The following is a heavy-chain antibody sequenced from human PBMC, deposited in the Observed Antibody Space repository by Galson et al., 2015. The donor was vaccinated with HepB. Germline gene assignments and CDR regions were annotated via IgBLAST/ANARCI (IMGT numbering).Heavy chain of an antibody. D-gene: IGHD3-3*01. Sequence: SLRLSCAASGFTFSSYSMNWVRQAPGKGLEWVSYISSSISTIYYADSVKGRFTISRDNAKNSLYLQMNSLRDEDTAVYYCARDDYSQYPGHTYYDFWSGYLNYMDVWGKGTTVTVSS. CDR3: ARDDYSQYPGHTYYDFWSGYLNYMDV. CDR1: GFTFSSYS. V-gene: IGHV3-48*02. J-gene: IGHJ6*03. CDR2: ISSSISTI.